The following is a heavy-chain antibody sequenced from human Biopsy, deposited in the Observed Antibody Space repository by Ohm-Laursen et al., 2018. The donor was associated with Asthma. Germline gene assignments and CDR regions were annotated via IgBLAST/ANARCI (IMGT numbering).Heavy chain of an antibody. CDR3: AKRGGYFDY. CDR1: GFTFSSYA. J-gene: IGHJ4*02. CDR2: ISGSGGST. V-gene: IGHV3-23*01. Sequence: GSLRLSCTASGFTFSSYAMSWVRQAPGKGLEWVSAISGSGGSTYYADSVKGRFTISRDKSKNTLYMQMNSLRAEDTALYYCAKRGGYFDYWGQGTLVTVSS. D-gene: IGHD3-16*01.